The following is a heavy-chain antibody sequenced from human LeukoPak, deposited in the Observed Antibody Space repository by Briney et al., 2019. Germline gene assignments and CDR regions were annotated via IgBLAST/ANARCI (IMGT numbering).Heavy chain of an antibody. CDR3: ARDEGSGEWELLFAFDI. D-gene: IGHD1-26*01. V-gene: IGHV1-2*02. CDR1: GYTFTGYY. J-gene: IGHJ3*02. CDR2: INPNSGGT. Sequence: EASVKVSCKASGYTFTGYYMHWVRQAPGQGLEWMGWINPNSGGTNYAQKFQGRVTMTRDTSISTAHMELSRLRSDDTAVYYCARDEGSGEWELLFAFDIWGQGTMVTVSS.